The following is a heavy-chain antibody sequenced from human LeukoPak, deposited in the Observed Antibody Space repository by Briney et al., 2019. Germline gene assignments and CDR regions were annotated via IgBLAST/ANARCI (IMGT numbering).Heavy chain of an antibody. V-gene: IGHV3-30-3*01. Sequence: GGSLRLSCAASGFTFSSYAMHWVRQAPGKGLEWVAVISYDGSNKYYADSVKGRFTISRDNSKNTLYLQMNSLRAEDTAVYYCARGGSYFDYWGQGTLVTVSS. CDR2: ISYDGSNK. D-gene: IGHD1-26*01. CDR3: ARGGSYFDY. CDR1: GFTFSSYA. J-gene: IGHJ4*02.